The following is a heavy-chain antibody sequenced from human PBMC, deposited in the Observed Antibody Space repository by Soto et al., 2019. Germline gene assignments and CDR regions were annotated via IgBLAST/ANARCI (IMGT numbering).Heavy chain of an antibody. V-gene: IGHV3-23*01. D-gene: IGHD1-1*01. CDR3: AKDRGITGTMRDYFDH. J-gene: IGHJ4*02. Sequence: GGSLRLSXAASGFTFSSYAMSWVRQAPGKGLEWVSAISGSGGSTYYADSVKGRFTISRDNSKNTLYLQMNSLRAEDTAVYYCAKDRGITGTMRDYFDHWGQGTLVTVPQ. CDR2: ISGSGGST. CDR1: GFTFSSYA.